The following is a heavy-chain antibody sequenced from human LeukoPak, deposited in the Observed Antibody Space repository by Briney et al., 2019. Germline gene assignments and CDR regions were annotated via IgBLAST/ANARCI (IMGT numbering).Heavy chain of an antibody. D-gene: IGHD5/OR15-5a*01. J-gene: IGHJ4*02. Sequence: GGSLRLSCAASGFTFDDYAMHWVRQAPGKGLEWVSGISWNSDSIGYADSVKGRFTISRDNAKNSLYLQMNSLRAEDTALYYCAKGQSTMVDYWGQGTLVTVSS. CDR2: ISWNSDSI. CDR3: AKGQSTMVDY. CDR1: GFTFDDYA. V-gene: IGHV3-9*01.